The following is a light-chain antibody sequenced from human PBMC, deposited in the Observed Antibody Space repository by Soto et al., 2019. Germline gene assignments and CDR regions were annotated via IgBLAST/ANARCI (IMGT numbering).Light chain of an antibody. CDR1: QSVSSY. CDR3: XQRSNWPPVT. J-gene: IGKJ4*01. V-gene: IGKV3-11*01. CDR2: DAS. Sequence: EIVLTQSPATLSLSPGERATLSCRASQSVSSYLAWYQQKPGQAPRLLIYDASNRATGIPARFSGSGSGTDFTLTISSLEPEDFAIYYCXQRSNWPPVTFGGGTKVEIK.